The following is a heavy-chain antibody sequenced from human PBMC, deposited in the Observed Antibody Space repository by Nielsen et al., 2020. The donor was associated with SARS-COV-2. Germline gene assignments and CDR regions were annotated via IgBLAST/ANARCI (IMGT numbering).Heavy chain of an antibody. CDR3: ARDRVFGVVITGYYYYYGMDV. CDR1: GYTFTDYY. Sequence: ASVKVSCKASGYTFTDYYIHWVRRAPGQGLEWMGRINPYSGGTNYAQKLQGRVTMTTDTSTSTAYMELRSLRSDDTAVYYCARDRVFGVVITGYYYYYGMDVWGQGTTVTVSS. V-gene: IGHV1-2*06. D-gene: IGHD3-3*01. J-gene: IGHJ6*02. CDR2: INPYSGGT.